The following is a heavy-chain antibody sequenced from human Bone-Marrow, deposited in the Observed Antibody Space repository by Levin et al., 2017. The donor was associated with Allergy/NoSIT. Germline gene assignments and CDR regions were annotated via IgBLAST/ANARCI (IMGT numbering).Heavy chain of an antibody. Sequence: NPSETLSLTCTVSGGSMSSYYWSWIRQSPERGLEWIAYIYYTGDASYNPSLEGRVTISADTPKNQFSLTLNSVTAADTAFYYCARARDSFGYLPLDYWGPGTLVTVSS. D-gene: IGHD5-18*01. V-gene: IGHV4-59*01. J-gene: IGHJ4*02. CDR3: ARARDSFGYLPLDY. CDR1: GGSMSSYY. CDR2: IYYTGDA.